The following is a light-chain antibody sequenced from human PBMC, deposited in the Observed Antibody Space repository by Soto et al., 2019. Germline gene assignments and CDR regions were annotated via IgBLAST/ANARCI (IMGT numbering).Light chain of an antibody. CDR1: QSVSSSY. CDR3: QQYGSSTWT. V-gene: IGKV3-20*01. J-gene: IGKJ1*01. Sequence: EIVLTQSPGTLSLSPGERATLSCRASQSVSSSYLAWYQQKPGQAPRLLIYGASSRATGFPDRFSGSGSGTDFTLTISRLEPEDVAVYYCQQYGSSTWTFGQGTKVEIK. CDR2: GAS.